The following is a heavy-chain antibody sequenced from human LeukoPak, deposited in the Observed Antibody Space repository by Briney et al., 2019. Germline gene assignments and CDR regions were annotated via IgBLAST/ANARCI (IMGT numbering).Heavy chain of an antibody. J-gene: IGHJ5*02. CDR3: ARDRGDYGDYHGLWFDP. Sequence: PSETLSLTCTVSGGSISSYYWSWIRQPAGKGLEWIGRIYTSGSTNYNPSLKSRVTMSVDTSKNQFSLKLSSVTAADTAVYYCARDRGDYGDYHGLWFDPWGQGTLVTVSS. D-gene: IGHD4-17*01. CDR2: IYTSGST. V-gene: IGHV4-4*07. CDR1: GGSISSYY.